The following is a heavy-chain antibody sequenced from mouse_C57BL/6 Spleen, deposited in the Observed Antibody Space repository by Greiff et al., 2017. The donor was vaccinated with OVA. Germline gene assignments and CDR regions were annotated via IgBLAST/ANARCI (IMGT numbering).Heavy chain of an antibody. J-gene: IGHJ4*01. D-gene: IGHD1-1*01. CDR1: GYTFTSYW. CDR2: IYPGSGST. V-gene: IGHV1-55*01. Sequence: QVQLQQSGAELVKPGASVKMSCKASGYTFTSYWITWVKQRPGQGLEWIGDIYPGSGSTNYNEKFKSKATLTVDTSSSTAYMQLSSLTSADAAVYYCARSTVVAPMDYWGQGTSVTVSS. CDR3: ARSTVVAPMDY.